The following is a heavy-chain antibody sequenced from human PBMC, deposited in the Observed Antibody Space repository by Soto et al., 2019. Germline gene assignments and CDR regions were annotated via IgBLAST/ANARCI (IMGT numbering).Heavy chain of an antibody. CDR1: GGSISSGGYY. CDR3: ARGGPADYYDSGGPEKTIFDY. D-gene: IGHD3-22*01. CDR2: IYYSGST. J-gene: IGHJ4*02. V-gene: IGHV4-31*03. Sequence: PSETLSLTCTVSGGSISSGGYYWSWIRQHPGKGLEWIGYIYYSGSTYYNPSLKSRVTISVDTSKNQFSLKLSSVTAADTAVYYCARGGPADYYDSGGPEKTIFDYWGQGTQVTVSS.